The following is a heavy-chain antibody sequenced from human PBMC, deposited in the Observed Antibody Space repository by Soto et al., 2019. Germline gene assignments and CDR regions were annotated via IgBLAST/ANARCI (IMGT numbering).Heavy chain of an antibody. CDR1: GFHFSTYR. CDR3: TQVDGYTHPSDF. Sequence: GGSLRLSCAASGFHFSTYRMSWVRRAPGKGLEWVSSITANSDYTYHADSLKGRFTISRDNAKSSLYLQMNNLRVDDTALYFCTQVDGYTHPSDFWGQGTQVTVSS. J-gene: IGHJ4*02. V-gene: IGHV3-21*01. CDR2: ITANSDYT. D-gene: IGHD5-12*01.